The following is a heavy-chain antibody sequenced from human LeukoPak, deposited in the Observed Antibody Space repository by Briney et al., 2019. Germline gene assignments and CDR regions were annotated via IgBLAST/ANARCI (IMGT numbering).Heavy chain of an antibody. CDR3: AKDIAVAGTNPYFDY. J-gene: IGHJ4*02. V-gene: IGHV3-9*01. D-gene: IGHD6-19*01. CDR1: GFTFSTFS. Sequence: GGSLRLSCAASGFTFSTFSTNWIRQAPGKGLEWVSGISWNSGSIGYADSVKGRFTISRDNAKNSLYLQMNSLRAEDTALYYCAKDIAVAGTNPYFDYWGQGTLVTVSS. CDR2: ISWNSGSI.